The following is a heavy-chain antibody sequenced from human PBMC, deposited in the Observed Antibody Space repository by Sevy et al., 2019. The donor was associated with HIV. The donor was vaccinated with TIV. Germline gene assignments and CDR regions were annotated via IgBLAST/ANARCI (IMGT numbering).Heavy chain of an antibody. Sequence: GGSLRLSCAASGFTFSKYWMGWVRQAPGKGLEWVANIKQDAGKKYYVDSVKGRFTISREKAKNSLYLQMNSLRAEDTAVYFCARDDGNYYFHYWGQGTLVTVSS. J-gene: IGHJ4*02. V-gene: IGHV3-7*01. CDR1: GFTFSKYW. CDR3: ARDDGNYYFHY. CDR2: IKQDAGKK. D-gene: IGHD1-7*01.